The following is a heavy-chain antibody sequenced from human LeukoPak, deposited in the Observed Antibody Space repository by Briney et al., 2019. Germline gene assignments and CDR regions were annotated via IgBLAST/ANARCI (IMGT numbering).Heavy chain of an antibody. CDR1: GDSVSSNSGA. J-gene: IGHJ5*02. V-gene: IGHV6-1*01. CDR3: ARERIYYYDSSRSADWFDP. Sequence: SQTLSLTCAISGDSVSSNSGAWNWIRQSPSRGLEWLGRTYYRSKWYNDYAVSVKSRITINPDTSKNQFSLQLNSVTPEDTAVYYCARERIYYYDSSRSADWFDPWGQGTLVTVSS. CDR2: TYYRSKWYN. D-gene: IGHD3-22*01.